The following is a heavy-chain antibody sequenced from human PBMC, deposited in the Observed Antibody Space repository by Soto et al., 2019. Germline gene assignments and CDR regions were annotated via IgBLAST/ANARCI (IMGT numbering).Heavy chain of an antibody. CDR3: AREVDIVPPGGDY. Sequence: ASVKVSCKASGYSFNTYGVAWVRQAPGQGLEWMGWISGYNGNLMYAEKVEERVNMTTDTSTSTAYMELRSLRSDDTAIYYCAREVDIVPPGGDYWGQGTLVTVSS. D-gene: IGHD5-12*01. V-gene: IGHV1-18*04. CDR1: GYSFNTYG. J-gene: IGHJ4*02. CDR2: ISGYNGNL.